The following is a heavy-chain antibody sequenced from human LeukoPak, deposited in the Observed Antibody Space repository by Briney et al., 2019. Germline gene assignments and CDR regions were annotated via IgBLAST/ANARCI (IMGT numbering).Heavy chain of an antibody. CDR3: AREWHATFDY. Sequence: GGSLRLSCAASGFTFSTYWMSWVRQAAGKGLEWVANIKQDGGEEYYVDSVKGRFTISRDNAKNSLYLQMNSLRAEDTAVYYCAREWHATFDYWGQGSLVTVSS. V-gene: IGHV3-7*01. D-gene: IGHD1-26*01. CDR1: GFTFSTYW. CDR2: IKQDGGEE. J-gene: IGHJ4*02.